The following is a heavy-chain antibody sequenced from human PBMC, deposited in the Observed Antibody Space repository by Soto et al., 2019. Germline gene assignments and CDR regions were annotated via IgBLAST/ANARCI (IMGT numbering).Heavy chain of an antibody. CDR3: ARGSPSSSRLGWLDP. V-gene: IGHV1-46*01. Sequence: VASVKVSCKASGYTFISYYMHWVRQAPGQGLEWMGIINPRGGGTTYAQNFQGRVTMTRDTSTDTVYLELSSLRSEDTAAYYCARGSPSSSRLGWLDPWGQGTLVTGSS. CDR1: GYTFISYY. CDR2: INPRGGGT. D-gene: IGHD2-2*01. J-gene: IGHJ5*02.